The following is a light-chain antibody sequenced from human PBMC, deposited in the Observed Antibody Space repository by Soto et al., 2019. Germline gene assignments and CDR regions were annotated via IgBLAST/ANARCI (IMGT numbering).Light chain of an antibody. V-gene: IGKV3-15*01. CDR2: DAS. J-gene: IGKJ5*01. CDR3: QHYNYWPYT. CDR1: QSVSSY. Sequence: EIVMTQSPVTLSVSPGERATLSCRASQSVSSYLAWYQQKPGQAPRLLIYDASTRATGVPARFSGSGSGTDFTLTISSLQSEDFAVYYCQHYNYWPYTFGQGTRLEIK.